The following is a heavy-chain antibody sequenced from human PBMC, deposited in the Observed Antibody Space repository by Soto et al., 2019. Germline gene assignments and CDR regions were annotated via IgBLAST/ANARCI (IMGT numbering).Heavy chain of an antibody. CDR3: ARDYYDSSGYPCFDY. D-gene: IGHD3-22*01. J-gene: IGHJ4*02. Sequence: QVQLVQSGAEVKKPGASVKVSCKASGYTFTSYGISWVRQAPGQGLEWMGWISAYNGNTNDAQKLQGRVTMTADTSTRTAYKELRSLRSDDTAVYYCARDYYDSSGYPCFDYWGQGTLVTVSS. CDR1: GYTFTSYG. CDR2: ISAYNGNT. V-gene: IGHV1-18*01.